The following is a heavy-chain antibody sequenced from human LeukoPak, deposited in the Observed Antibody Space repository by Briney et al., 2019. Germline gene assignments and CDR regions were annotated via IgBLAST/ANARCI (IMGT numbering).Heavy chain of an antibody. V-gene: IGHV7-4-1*02. CDR2: INTNTGNP. CDR3: AREAFEGCSGGSCYSGTGY. Sequence: ASVKVSCKASGYTFTSYGLNWVRQAPGQGLQWLGWINTNTGNPTYAQGFTGRFVFSLDTSVSTAYLQISSLKAEDTAVYYCAREAFEGCSGGSCYSGTGYWGQGTLVTVSS. D-gene: IGHD2-15*01. J-gene: IGHJ4*02. CDR1: GYTFTSYG.